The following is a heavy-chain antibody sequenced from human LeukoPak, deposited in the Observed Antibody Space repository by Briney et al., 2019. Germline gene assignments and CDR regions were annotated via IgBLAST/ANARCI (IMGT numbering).Heavy chain of an antibody. CDR1: GFTFSSYW. J-gene: IGHJ4*02. CDR2: IKHDGSDK. V-gene: IGHV3-7*01. D-gene: IGHD3-10*01. Sequence: GGSLRLSCAASGFTFSSYWMSWVRQAPGKGLEWVANIKHDGSDKYYVDSVKGRFTISRDNAKNSLYLQMNSLRAEDTAMYYCARDLWFGEFPYYFDQWGPGTLVTVSS. CDR3: ARDLWFGEFPYYFDQ.